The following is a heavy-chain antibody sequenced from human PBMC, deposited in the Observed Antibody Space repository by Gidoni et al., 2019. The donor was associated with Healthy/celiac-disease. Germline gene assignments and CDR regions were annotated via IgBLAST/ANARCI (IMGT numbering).Heavy chain of an antibody. V-gene: IGHV4-31*03. CDR2: IYYSGST. D-gene: IGHD2-21*01. J-gene: IGHJ6*03. CDR3: ATSLHGISPYYYYYMDV. Sequence: QVQLQESGPGLVKPSQTLSLTCTVSVGSISSGGYYWSWIRQHPGKGLEWIGYIYYSGSTYYNPSLKSRVTISVDTSKNQFSLKLSSVTAADTAVYYCATSLHGISPYYYYYMDVWGKGTTVTVSS. CDR1: VGSISSGGYY.